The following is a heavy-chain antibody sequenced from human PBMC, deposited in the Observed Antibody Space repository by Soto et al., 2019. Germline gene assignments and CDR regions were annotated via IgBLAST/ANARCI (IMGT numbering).Heavy chain of an antibody. J-gene: IGHJ4*02. D-gene: IGHD5-18*01. Sequence: EVQLVESGGGLVQPGGSLRLFCAASGFTFSSYWMSWVRQAPGKGLEWVANIKQDGSEKYYVDSVKGRFTISRDNAMNSLYLQKNSLRAEDTAVYYCARVIGYSYRWSYWGQGTLVTVSS. CDR3: ARVIGYSYRWSY. CDR2: IKQDGSEK. V-gene: IGHV3-7*03. CDR1: GFTFSSYW.